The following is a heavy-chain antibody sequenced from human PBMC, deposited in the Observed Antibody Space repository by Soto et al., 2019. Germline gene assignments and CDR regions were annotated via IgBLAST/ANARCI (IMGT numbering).Heavy chain of an antibody. D-gene: IGHD1-26*01. CDR2: VYYTGGT. V-gene: IGHV4-59*08. CDR3: VRQGIDYLHGLVDV. J-gene: IGHJ6*02. CDR1: SGPSSSHN. Sequence: QVHVQQSGPGLVKPSETLSLSCTVSSGPSSSHNWGWIRQPPGRGLEWIGYVYYTGGTSYNPSLKSRVIISADTSTNHISLTLSSVTAADTAVYYCVRQGIDYLHGLVDVWGQGTTVSVSS.